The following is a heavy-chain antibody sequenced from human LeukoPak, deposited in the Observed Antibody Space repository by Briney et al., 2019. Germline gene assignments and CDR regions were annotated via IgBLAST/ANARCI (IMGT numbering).Heavy chain of an antibody. CDR2: ISPIFGTA. J-gene: IGHJ6*03. V-gene: IGHV1-69*01. Sequence: SVKVSCKASGGTFSSYAISWVRQAPGQGLEWMGGISPIFGTANYAQKFQGRVTITADESTSTAYMELSSLRSEDTAVYYCARDLGYYDSSSLRYYYYYMDVWGKGTTVTVSS. CDR3: ARDLGYYDSSSLRYYYYYMDV. CDR1: GGTFSSYA. D-gene: IGHD3-22*01.